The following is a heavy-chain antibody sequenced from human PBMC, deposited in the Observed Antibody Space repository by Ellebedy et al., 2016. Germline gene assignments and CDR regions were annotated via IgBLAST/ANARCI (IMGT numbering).Heavy chain of an antibody. CDR2: VVGSGGSA. V-gene: IGHV3-23*01. J-gene: IGHJ6*02. CDR3: AKDVSIGTTQSFYGMDV. D-gene: IGHD1-14*01. CDR1: GFTFNNYA. Sequence: GESLKISCVASGFTFNNYAMNWVRQAPGEGLEWVAIVVGSGGSAYYADSVKGRFTISRDNPKNTLYLQMSSLRAEDTAVYSCAKDVSIGTTQSFYGMDVWGQGTTVTVSS.